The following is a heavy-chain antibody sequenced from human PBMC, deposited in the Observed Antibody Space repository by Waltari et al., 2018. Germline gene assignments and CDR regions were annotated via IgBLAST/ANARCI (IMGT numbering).Heavy chain of an antibody. CDR2: VNPNSGGT. Sequence: QVQLVQSEAEVRKPGASVKVSCQASGYNFIDYYVHWVRQAPGPGLEWMGWVNPNSGGTMYLRKFEGWVTFSTDTSVNTAYMEVTRLKSDDTATYFCARARAWGPKAFDVWGQGTRLTVSS. V-gene: IGHV1-2*04. D-gene: IGHD7-27*01. CDR3: ARARAWGPKAFDV. J-gene: IGHJ3*01. CDR1: GYNFIDYY.